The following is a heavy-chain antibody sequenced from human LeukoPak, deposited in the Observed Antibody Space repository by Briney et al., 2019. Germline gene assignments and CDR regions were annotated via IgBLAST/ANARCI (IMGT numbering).Heavy chain of an antibody. CDR2: INGDGSGI. J-gene: IGHJ4*02. Sequence: GGSLRLSCAASGFSFTTYWMHWVRQAPGQGPVWVSRINGDGSGIAYADSVKGRFTISRDNAMNTLFLQMNSLTDEDTAVYYCAREAGYLDYWGQGTLVTVSS. V-gene: IGHV3-74*01. CDR3: AREAGYLDY. CDR1: GFSFTTYW. D-gene: IGHD6-13*01.